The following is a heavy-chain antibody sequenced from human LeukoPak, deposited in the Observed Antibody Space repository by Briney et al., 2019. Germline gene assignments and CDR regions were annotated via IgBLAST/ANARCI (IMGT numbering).Heavy chain of an antibody. CDR3: VRRGDASSGWGDHDF. D-gene: IGHD6-19*01. J-gene: IGHJ4*02. Sequence: GGSLRLSCAASGFTFNRNAISWVRQAPGKGLEWVSTIGGSGDKTFYADSVKGRFTISRDNSKNMVHLQMDSLSGEDTALYYCVRRGDASSGWGDHDFWGQGALVTVSS. CDR1: GFTFNRNA. V-gene: IGHV3-23*01. CDR2: IGGSGDKT.